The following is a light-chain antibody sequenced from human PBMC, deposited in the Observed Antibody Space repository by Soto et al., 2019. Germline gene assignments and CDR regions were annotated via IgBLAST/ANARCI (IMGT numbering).Light chain of an antibody. CDR2: GAS. J-gene: IGKJ1*01. Sequence: EIVMTQSPATLSVSPGERATLSCRASQGIRNFLAWYQQKPGQAPRLLISGASTRATGIPARFSGSGSGTDFTLTISSLQSEDFAVYYCQQSASWPWTFGQRTKVEI. CDR3: QQSASWPWT. CDR1: QGIRNF. V-gene: IGKV3-15*01.